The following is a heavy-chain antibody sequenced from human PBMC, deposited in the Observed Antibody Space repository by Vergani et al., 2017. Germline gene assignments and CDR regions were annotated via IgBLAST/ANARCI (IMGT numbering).Heavy chain of an antibody. CDR1: GYTFTGYY. CDR3: AXGLIAAAGNDYYYYGMDV. V-gene: IGHV1-2*04. Sequence: QVQLVQSGAEVKKPGASVKVSCKASGYTFTGYYMHWVRQAPGQGLEWMGWINPNSGGTNYAQKFQGWVTMTRETSISAAYMELSRLRSDDTTVYYCAXGLIAAAGNDYYYYGMDVWGQGTTVTVSS. CDR2: INPNSGGT. J-gene: IGHJ6*02. D-gene: IGHD6-13*01.